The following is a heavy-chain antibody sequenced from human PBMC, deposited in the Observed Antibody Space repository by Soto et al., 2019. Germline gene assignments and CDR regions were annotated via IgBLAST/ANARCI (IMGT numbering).Heavy chain of an antibody. Sequence: GGSLRLSCAASGFTFSSYGMHWVRQAPGKGLEWVAVISYDGSNKYYADSVKGRFTISRDNSKNTLYLQMNSLRAEDTAVYYCAKDFGASRYFDWFDDAFDIWGQGTMVTVSS. J-gene: IGHJ3*02. D-gene: IGHD3-9*01. CDR3: AKDFGASRYFDWFDDAFDI. V-gene: IGHV3-30*18. CDR1: GFTFSSYG. CDR2: ISYDGSNK.